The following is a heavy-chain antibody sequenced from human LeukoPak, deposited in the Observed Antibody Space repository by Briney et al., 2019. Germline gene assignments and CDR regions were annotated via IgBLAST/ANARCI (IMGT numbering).Heavy chain of an antibody. CDR3: ARGEAAGAFY. Sequence: SETLSLTCTVSGGSISDYYWRWIRQPPGKGLEWIGEINHSGSTNYNPSLKSRVTISVDTSKNQFSLKLSSVTAADTAVYYCARGEAAGAFYWGQGTLVTVSS. V-gene: IGHV4-34*01. D-gene: IGHD6-13*01. CDR2: INHSGST. CDR1: GGSISDYY. J-gene: IGHJ4*02.